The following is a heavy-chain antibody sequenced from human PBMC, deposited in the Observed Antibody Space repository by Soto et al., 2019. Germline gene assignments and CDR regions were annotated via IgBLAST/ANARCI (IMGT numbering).Heavy chain of an antibody. J-gene: IGHJ4*02. CDR3: ARGYSNYVRIIAY. CDR2: ISGSGGST. V-gene: IGHV3-23*01. CDR1: GFTFSSFA. Sequence: GGSLRLSCAASGFTFSSFAMNWVRQAPGKGLQWVSGISGSGGSTYYADSVKGRFTISRDSSKNTLYLQMNSLTAEDTAVYYCARGYSNYVRIIAYCGQGTLVTVSS. D-gene: IGHD4-4*01.